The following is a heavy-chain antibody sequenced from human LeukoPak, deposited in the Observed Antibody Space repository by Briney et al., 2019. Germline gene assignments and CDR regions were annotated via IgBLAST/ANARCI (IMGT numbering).Heavy chain of an antibody. D-gene: IGHD3-22*01. V-gene: IGHV3-23*01. CDR2: FSDSGGSK. CDR3: AKRGVVIRVILVGFHKEAYYFDS. J-gene: IGHJ4*02. CDR1: GLTLSNQG. Sequence: GGSLRLSCAVSGLTLSNQGVRWVRQATGGGPVGVAGFSDSGGSKKQADSVKGRFTISRDNPRNTLYLQFNSLRAEDTAVYFCAKRGVVIRVILVGFHKEAYYFDSWGQGALVTVSS.